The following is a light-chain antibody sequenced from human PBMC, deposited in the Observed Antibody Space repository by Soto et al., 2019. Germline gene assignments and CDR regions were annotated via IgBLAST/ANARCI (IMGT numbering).Light chain of an antibody. CDR3: QQYNDWPKT. V-gene: IGKV3-15*01. J-gene: IGKJ1*01. CDR2: GAS. CDR1: QSVRSH. Sequence: PTTLSVSPGERATLSCRASQSVRSHLAWYQQKPGQAPRLLIYGASTRATGIPAKFSGSGSGTEFTLTISSLQSEDFAVYYCQQYNDWPKTFGQGTKV.